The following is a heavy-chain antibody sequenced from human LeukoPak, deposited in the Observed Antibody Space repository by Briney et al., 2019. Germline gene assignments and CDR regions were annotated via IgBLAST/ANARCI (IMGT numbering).Heavy chain of an antibody. V-gene: IGHV3-23*01. CDR3: VRDFRSADY. CDR2: ISGSGGST. J-gene: IGHJ4*02. Sequence: GGSLRLSCAASGFTFSSHAMSWVRQAPGKGLERVSAISGSGGSTYYADSVKGRFTISRDNSKNTLYLQMNSLRADDTAVYYCVRDFRSADYWGQGILVTVSS. CDR1: GFTFSSHA.